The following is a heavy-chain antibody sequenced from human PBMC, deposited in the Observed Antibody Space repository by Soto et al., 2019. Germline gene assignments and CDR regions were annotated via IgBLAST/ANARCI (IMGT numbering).Heavy chain of an antibody. J-gene: IGHJ4*02. D-gene: IGHD6-19*01. CDR3: ARAKAVADDFDY. V-gene: IGHV1-46*01. Sequence: QVQLVQSGAEVKKPGASVKVSCKASGYTFTSYYMHWVRQAPGQGLEWMGIINPSGGSTSYAQKFQGRGTMTGDTSTSTVYMELSSLRSEDTAVYYCARAKAVADDFDYWGQGTLVTVSS. CDR2: INPSGGST. CDR1: GYTFTSYY.